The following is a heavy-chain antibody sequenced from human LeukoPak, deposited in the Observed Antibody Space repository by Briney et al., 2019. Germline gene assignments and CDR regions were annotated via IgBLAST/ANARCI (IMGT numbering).Heavy chain of an antibody. CDR2: INGDGSNS. J-gene: IGHJ4*02. CDR3: ARTSPTSHFDF. CDR1: GFTFTTYW. D-gene: IGHD3-16*01. V-gene: IGHV3-74*01. Sequence: GGSLRLSCVASGFTFTTYWMHWVRQAPGKGLVWVSRINGDGSNSNYADSVKGRFTVSRDNARNTLYLQMNGLRAEDTALYYCARTSPTSHFDFWGQGTLVTVSS.